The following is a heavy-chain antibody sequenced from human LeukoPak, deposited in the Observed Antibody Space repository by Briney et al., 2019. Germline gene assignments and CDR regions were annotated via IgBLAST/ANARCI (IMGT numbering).Heavy chain of an antibody. D-gene: IGHD1-26*01. CDR2: ISYDGSNK. V-gene: IGHV3-30*04. J-gene: IGHJ5*02. CDR1: GFTFSSYA. Sequence: GGSLRLSCAASGFTFSSYAMHWVRQAPGKGLEWVAVISYDGSNKYYADSVKGRFTISRDNSKNTLYLQMNSLRAEDTAVYYCATSGGSYWSWGQGTLVTVSS. CDR3: ATSGGSYWS.